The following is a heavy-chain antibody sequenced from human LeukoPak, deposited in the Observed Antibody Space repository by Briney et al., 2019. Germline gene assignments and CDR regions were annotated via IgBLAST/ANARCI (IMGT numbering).Heavy chain of an antibody. Sequence: SETLSLTCTVSGGSITDNSYYWGWIRQPPGKGLEWIGNIFYSGSAYYNPSLKSRITLSVDTSKNQFSLKLSSVTAADTAVYYCARRRMLGVSGGCCWFDPWGQGTLVTVSS. CDR2: IFYSGSA. D-gene: IGHD3-16*01. J-gene: IGHJ5*02. CDR3: ARRRMLGVSGGCCWFDP. V-gene: IGHV4-39*07. CDR1: GGSITDNSYY.